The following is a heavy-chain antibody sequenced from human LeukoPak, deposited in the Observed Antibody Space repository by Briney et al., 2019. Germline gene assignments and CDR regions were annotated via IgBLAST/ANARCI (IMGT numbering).Heavy chain of an antibody. CDR3: ARDYYGSGSYYKPFDY. Sequence: ASVKVSCKASVGTFSSYAISWVRQAPGQGLEWMGGIIPIFGTANYTQKFQGRVTITADESTSTAYMELSSLRSEDTAVYYCARDYYGSGSYYKPFDYWGQGTLVTVSS. V-gene: IGHV1-69*13. J-gene: IGHJ4*02. CDR1: VGTFSSYA. CDR2: IIPIFGTA. D-gene: IGHD3-10*01.